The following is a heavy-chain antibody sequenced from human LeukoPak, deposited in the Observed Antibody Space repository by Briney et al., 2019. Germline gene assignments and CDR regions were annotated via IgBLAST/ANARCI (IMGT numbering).Heavy chain of an antibody. J-gene: IGHJ4*02. V-gene: IGHV4-30-4*07. Sequence: PSETLSLTCTVSGGSISSGGYSWSWIRQPPGKGLEWIGYISYSGSTYYNPSLKSRVTMSLDTSKNQFSLKLSSVTAADTAVYYCAKMSTAEVCFDYWGQGTLVTVSS. D-gene: IGHD5-24*01. CDR2: ISYSGST. CDR3: AKMSTAEVCFDY. CDR1: GGSISSGGYS.